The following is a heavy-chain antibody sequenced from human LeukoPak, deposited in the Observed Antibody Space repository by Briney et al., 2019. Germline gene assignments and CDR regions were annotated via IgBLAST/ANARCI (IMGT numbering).Heavy chain of an antibody. CDR2: INPTGGST. V-gene: IGHV1-46*01. Sequence: ASVKVSCKASGYTFPSYFMHWVRQAPGQGLEWMGIINPTGGSTTYAQKFQGRVTMTRDTSTSTVYMELSSLRSDDTAVYYCARVTYSSGWYLDYWGQGTLVTVSS. CDR1: GYTFPSYF. J-gene: IGHJ4*02. D-gene: IGHD6-19*01. CDR3: ARVTYSSGWYLDY.